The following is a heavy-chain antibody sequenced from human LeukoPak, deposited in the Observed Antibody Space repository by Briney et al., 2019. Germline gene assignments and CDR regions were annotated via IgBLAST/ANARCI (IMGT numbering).Heavy chain of an antibody. CDR1: GFAFSIYG. CDR2: ISDNGGNT. J-gene: IGHJ4*02. V-gene: IGHV3-23*01. CDR3: AKGQETESRLDS. D-gene: IGHD1-1*01. Sequence: GGSLRLSCAASGFAFSIYGMGWVRQAPGKGLEWVSSISDNGGNTYYADSAKGRFTISSDKSKNILFLQMNSLRAEDTALYYCAKGQETESRLDSWGQGTLVTVSS.